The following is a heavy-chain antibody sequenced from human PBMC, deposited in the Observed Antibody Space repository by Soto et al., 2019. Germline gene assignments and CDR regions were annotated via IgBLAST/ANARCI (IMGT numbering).Heavy chain of an antibody. J-gene: IGHJ5*02. D-gene: IGHD3-22*01. CDR3: ARALGLVVVLGNWFAP. Sequence: ASVKVSCKASGYTFTSYGISWVRQAPGQGLEWMGWISAYNGNTNYAQKLQGRVTMTTDTSTSTAYMELRSLRSDDTAVYYCARALGLVVVLGNWFAPWGQGTLVTVS. V-gene: IGHV1-18*04. CDR1: GYTFTSYG. CDR2: ISAYNGNT.